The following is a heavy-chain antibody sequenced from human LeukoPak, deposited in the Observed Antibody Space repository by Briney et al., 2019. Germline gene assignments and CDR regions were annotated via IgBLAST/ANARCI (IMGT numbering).Heavy chain of an antibody. Sequence: SETLSLTCTVSGGSISSYYWSWIWQPPGKGLEWIGYIYYSGSTNYNPSLKSRVTISVDTSKNQFSLKLSSVTAADTAVYYCAGVAANPSYYYYYGMDVWGQGTTVTVSS. CDR2: IYYSGST. D-gene: IGHD2-15*01. V-gene: IGHV4-59*08. J-gene: IGHJ6*02. CDR1: GGSISSYY. CDR3: AGVAANPSYYYYYGMDV.